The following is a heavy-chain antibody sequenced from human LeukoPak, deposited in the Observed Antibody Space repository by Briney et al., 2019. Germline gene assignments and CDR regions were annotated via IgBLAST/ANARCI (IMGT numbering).Heavy chain of an antibody. CDR1: GFTVSSNY. CDR3: ARDSSGWLDY. CDR2: IYSGGST. V-gene: IGHV3-66*01. D-gene: IGHD6-19*01. Sequence: GGTLRLSCAASGFTVSSNYMSWVRQAPGKGLEWVSVIYSGGSTYYADSVKGRFTISRDNSKNTLYLQMNSLRAEDTAVYYCARDSSGWLDYWGQGTLVTVSS. J-gene: IGHJ4*02.